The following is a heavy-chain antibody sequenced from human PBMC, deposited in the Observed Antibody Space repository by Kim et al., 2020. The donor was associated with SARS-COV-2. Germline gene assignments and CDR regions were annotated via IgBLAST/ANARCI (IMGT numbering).Heavy chain of an antibody. J-gene: IGHJ4*02. V-gene: IGHV3-23*01. CDR2: ISDSGGRT. Sequence: GGSLRLSCAASGFTFSSYTMTWVRQAPGKGLEWVSGISDSGGRTYYAYSVKGRFTISRDNSKNTMYLEMNSLRAEDTAVYYCGKGLGTTTRGVTTWGQGSLVTVSS. CDR1: GFTFSSYT. CDR3: GKGLGTTTRGVTT. D-gene: IGHD3-10*01.